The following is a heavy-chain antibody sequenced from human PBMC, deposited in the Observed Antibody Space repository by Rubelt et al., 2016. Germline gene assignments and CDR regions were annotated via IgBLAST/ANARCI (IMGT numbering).Heavy chain of an antibody. CDR1: GFTFSSYA. V-gene: IGHV3-7*04. CDR2: INQHGSDR. J-gene: IGHJ4*02. D-gene: IGHD1-26*01. CDR3: ATDSGRRLEY. Sequence: ESGGGLVQPGGSLRLSCAVSGFTFSSYAMTWVRQAPGKGLEWVANINQHGSDRYHADSVKGRFTISRDNTKNSLYLQMNSLTAEDTAVYYCATDSGRRLEYWGQGTLVTVSS.